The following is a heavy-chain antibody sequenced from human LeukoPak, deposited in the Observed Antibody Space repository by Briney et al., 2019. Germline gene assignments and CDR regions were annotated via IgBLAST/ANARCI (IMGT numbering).Heavy chain of an antibody. Sequence: SGTLSLTCALSGGSITSNWWRWVRQPPGKGLEWVGEIDHSGSTNYNPSLKSRVTISVDNSASQSSLKLSSVIAADTPVYSCARVEYSSSSALHIWGQGTMVTVSS. CDR2: IDHSGST. D-gene: IGHD6-6*01. V-gene: IGHV4-4*02. J-gene: IGHJ3*02. CDR1: GGSITSNW. CDR3: ARVEYSSSSALHI.